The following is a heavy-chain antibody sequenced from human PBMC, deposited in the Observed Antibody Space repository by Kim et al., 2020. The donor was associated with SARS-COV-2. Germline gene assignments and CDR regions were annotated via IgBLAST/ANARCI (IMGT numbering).Heavy chain of an antibody. Sequence: GGSLRLSCAASGFTFNSYAMIWVRQAPGKGLDWVAAISDTVGHTYYQDSVKGRFTISKKNSQITLYLRMASVRAEDSAVYYCANSPIEVALLPGVWGRGTLVTVSS. V-gene: IGHV3-23*01. CDR3: ANSPIEVALLPGV. CDR2: ISDTVGHT. J-gene: IGHJ4*02. D-gene: IGHD6-19*01. CDR1: GFTFNSYA.